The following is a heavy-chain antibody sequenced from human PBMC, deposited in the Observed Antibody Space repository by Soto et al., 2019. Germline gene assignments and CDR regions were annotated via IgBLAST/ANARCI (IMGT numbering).Heavy chain of an antibody. J-gene: IGHJ6*01. CDR1: GGTFSSYA. D-gene: IGHD6-13*01. CDR2: IIPIFGKA. CDR3: AWIPGIAAADDGYYYGLDV. Sequence: QVQLVQYGAEVKKPGSSVKVSCKASGGTFSSYAISWVRQAPGQGLEWMGGIIPIFGKANYAQKFQGIVTITADGSTSTAYMELSSLRSEDTAVYYCAWIPGIAAADDGYYYGLDVWGQGTTVNVSS. V-gene: IGHV1-69*01.